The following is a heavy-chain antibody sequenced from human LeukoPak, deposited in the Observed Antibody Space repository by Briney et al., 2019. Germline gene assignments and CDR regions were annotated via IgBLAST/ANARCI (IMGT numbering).Heavy chain of an antibody. V-gene: IGHV4-34*01. Sequence: SETLSLTCAAYGGSFSGYYWSWIRQPPGKGLEWIGEINHGGSTNYNPSLKSRVTISVDTSKNQFSLKLSSVTAADTAVYYCARGSIRYGSGKHYWGQGTLVTVSS. CDR3: ARGSIRYGSGKHY. D-gene: IGHD3-10*01. CDR1: GGSFSGYY. J-gene: IGHJ4*02. CDR2: INHGGST.